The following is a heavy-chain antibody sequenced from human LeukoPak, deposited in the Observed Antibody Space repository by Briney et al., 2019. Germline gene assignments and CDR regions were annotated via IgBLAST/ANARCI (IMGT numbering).Heavy chain of an antibody. J-gene: IGHJ3*02. CDR1: GDSSRTNA. Sequence: GASVKVSCKASGDSSRTNAIVWVRQAPGQRPEWMGWISAGSGNTKYSQTFQDRLTLTRDTAASTVYMDLSSLRPEDTAVYFCARERYDDPFDIWGRGRLVIVSS. CDR3: ARERYDDPFDI. D-gene: IGHD1-1*01. V-gene: IGHV1-3*01. CDR2: ISAGSGNT.